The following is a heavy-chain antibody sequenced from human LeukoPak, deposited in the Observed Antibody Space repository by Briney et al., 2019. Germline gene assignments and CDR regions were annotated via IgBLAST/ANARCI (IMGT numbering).Heavy chain of an antibody. J-gene: IGHJ6*03. CDR2: IIPIFGTA. CDR1: GCTFSSYA. Sequence: SVKVSCKASGCTFSSYAISWVRQAPGQGLGWMGGIIPIFGTANYAQKFQGRVTITADKSTSTAYMELSSLRSEDTAVDYCARYFRHYYYYMDVWGKGTTVTVSS. CDR3: ARYFRHYYYYMDV. V-gene: IGHV1-69*06. D-gene: IGHD2/OR15-2a*01.